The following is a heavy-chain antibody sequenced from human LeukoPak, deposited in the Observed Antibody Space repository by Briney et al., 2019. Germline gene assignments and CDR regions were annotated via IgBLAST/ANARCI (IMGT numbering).Heavy chain of an antibody. CDR1: GFTFSSYS. CDR2: ISSSSSYI. D-gene: IGHD5-18*01. CDR3: ARVIRRWDTEMGGY. Sequence: GGSLRLSCAASGFTFSSYSMNWVRQAPGRGLEWVSSISSSSSYIYYADSVKGRFTISRDNAKNSLYLQMNSLRAEDTAVYYCARVIRRWDTEMGGYWGQGTLVTVSS. J-gene: IGHJ4*02. V-gene: IGHV3-21*01.